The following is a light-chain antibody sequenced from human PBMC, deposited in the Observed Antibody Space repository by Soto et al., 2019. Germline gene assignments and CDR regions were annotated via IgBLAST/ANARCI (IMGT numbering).Light chain of an antibody. J-gene: IGLJ2*01. CDR3: GTWDSSLSAVV. CDR1: NSNIGDNY. Sequence: QAVVTQPPSVSAAPGQRVTISCSGRNSNIGDNYVSWYQQVPGTAPKLLIYDNNKRPSEIPDRFSGSKSGTSATLGITGLQTGDEADYYCGTWDSSLSAVVFGGGTKLTVL. CDR2: DNN. V-gene: IGLV1-51*01.